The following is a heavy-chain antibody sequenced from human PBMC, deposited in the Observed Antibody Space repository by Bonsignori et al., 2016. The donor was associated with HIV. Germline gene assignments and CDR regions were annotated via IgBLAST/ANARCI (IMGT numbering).Heavy chain of an antibody. D-gene: IGHD7-27*01. Sequence: QVQLVESGPEVKKSGSSVKVSCNASGGTFSSDAISWVRQAPGQGLEWMGGIIPVHGIPNYALKFQGRVTITADKSSDTVYLELSSLRSEDTAVYYCARGEGLGYYMDVWGNGTTVTV. CDR1: GGTFSSDA. V-gene: IGHV1-69*04. CDR2: IIPVHGIP. CDR3: ARGEGLGYYMDV. J-gene: IGHJ6*03.